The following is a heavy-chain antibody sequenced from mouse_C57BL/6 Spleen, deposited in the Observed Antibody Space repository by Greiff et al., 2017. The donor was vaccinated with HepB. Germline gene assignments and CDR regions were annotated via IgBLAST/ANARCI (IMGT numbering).Heavy chain of an antibody. CDR1: GYAFSSYW. Sequence: QVQLQQSGAELVKPGASVKISCKASGYAFSSYWMNWVKQRPGKGLEWIGQIYPGDGDTNYNGKFKGKATLTADKSSSTAYMQLSSLTSEDSAVYFCAPTGYYGSSYGYFDVWGTGTTVTVSS. CDR3: APTGYYGSSYGYFDV. CDR2: IYPGDGDT. J-gene: IGHJ1*03. V-gene: IGHV1-80*01. D-gene: IGHD1-1*01.